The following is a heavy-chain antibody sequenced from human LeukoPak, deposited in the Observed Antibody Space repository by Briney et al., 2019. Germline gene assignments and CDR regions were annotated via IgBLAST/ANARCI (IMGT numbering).Heavy chain of an antibody. D-gene: IGHD3-10*01. Sequence: SGGSLRLSCAASGFTFSSYAMSWVRQAPGKGLEWVSAISGSGGSTYYADSVKGRFTISRDNSKNTLYLQMNSLRAEDTAVYYCAKDSRELSYFDYWGQGTLVTVSS. CDR3: AKDSRELSYFDY. CDR2: ISGSGGST. J-gene: IGHJ4*02. CDR1: GFTFSSYA. V-gene: IGHV3-23*01.